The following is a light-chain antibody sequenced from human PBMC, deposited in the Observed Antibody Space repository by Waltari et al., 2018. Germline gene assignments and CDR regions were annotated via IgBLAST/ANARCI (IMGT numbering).Light chain of an antibody. Sequence: QSALTQPASASGSPGQSITTSCTGTSTDVGGYNYVPCYHQHPGKAPKLMIYDVSSRPSGVSNRFSGSKSGNTASLTISGLQAVDEADYYCSSFTRNSLYVFGTGTKVTVL. CDR1: STDVGGYNY. V-gene: IGLV2-14*01. J-gene: IGLJ1*01. CDR2: DVS. CDR3: SSFTRNSLYV.